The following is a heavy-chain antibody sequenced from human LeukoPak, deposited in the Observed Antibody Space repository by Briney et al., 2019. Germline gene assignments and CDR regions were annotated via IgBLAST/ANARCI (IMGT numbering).Heavy chain of an antibody. CDR2: INWNGGST. J-gene: IGHJ4*02. V-gene: IGHV3-20*04. CDR1: GFIFDDYG. D-gene: IGHD4-23*01. CDR3: ARPQPYGGEGAFDY. Sequence: GGSLRLSCAASGFIFDDYGMSWVRQAPGKGLELVSAINWNGGSTGYADSVKGRFTISRDNAKNSLYLQMGSLRAEDTALYYCARPQPYGGEGAFDYWGQGTPVTVSS.